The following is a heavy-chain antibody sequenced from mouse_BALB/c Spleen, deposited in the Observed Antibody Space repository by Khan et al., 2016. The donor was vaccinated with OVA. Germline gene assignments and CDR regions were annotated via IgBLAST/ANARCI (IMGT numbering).Heavy chain of an antibody. V-gene: IGHV3-2*02. CDR3: ARGNYYGYYFDY. D-gene: IGHD1-1*01. CDR1: GYSITSGYA. J-gene: IGHJ2*01. Sequence: EVQLQESGPGLVKPSQSLSLTCTVTGYSITSGYAWNWIRQFPGNKLEWMGNISYSGVTSYTPSLKSRISITRDTSTNQFFLQLTSVTTEDTATYYCARGNYYGYYFDYWGQGTTLTVSS. CDR2: ISYSGVT.